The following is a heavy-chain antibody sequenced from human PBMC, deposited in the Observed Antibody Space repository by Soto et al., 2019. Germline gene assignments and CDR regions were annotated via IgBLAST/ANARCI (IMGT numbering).Heavy chain of an antibody. V-gene: IGHV4-34*01. D-gene: IGHD5-12*01. CDR1: GGSFSGYY. CDR3: ARAPQGKWLRYVPFDY. Sequence: QVQLQQWGAGLLKPSETLSLTCAVYGGSFSGYYWSWIRQPPGKGLEWIGEINHSGSTNYNPSLKSRVTISVDTSKNQFSLKLSSVTAADTAVYYCARAPQGKWLRYVPFDYWGQGTLVTVSS. CDR2: INHSGST. J-gene: IGHJ4*02.